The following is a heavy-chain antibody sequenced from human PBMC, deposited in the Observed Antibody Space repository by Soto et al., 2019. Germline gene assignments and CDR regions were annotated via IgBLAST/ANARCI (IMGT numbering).Heavy chain of an antibody. CDR3: ARESGGATATLDYYYFYMDV. V-gene: IGHV1-2*04. D-gene: IGHD1-26*01. Sequence: VQLVQSGAEVRKPGASVTVSCRSSGDSFNDYYIHWVRQAPGQGFEWMGWINPNGGVTKYAQKFQGWVTMTMDTSIRTVYMQLSRLRSDDTAVYYCARESGGATATLDYYYFYMDVWGTGTTVTVSS. CDR1: GDSFNDYY. CDR2: INPNGGVT. J-gene: IGHJ6*03.